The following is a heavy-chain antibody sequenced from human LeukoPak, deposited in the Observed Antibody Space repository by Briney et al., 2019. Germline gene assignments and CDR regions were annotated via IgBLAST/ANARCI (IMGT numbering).Heavy chain of an antibody. CDR1: GFTFEDYA. V-gene: IGHV3-9*01. CDR3: AKVGLRSDY. Sequence: PGRSLRLSCAASGFTFEDYAMAWVRQAPGKGLGWVSGISWNSGSIGYADSVKGRFTISRDNAKNSLYLQMNSLRAEDTALYYCAKVGLRSDYWGQGTLVTVSS. D-gene: IGHD5-12*01. CDR2: ISWNSGSI. J-gene: IGHJ4*02.